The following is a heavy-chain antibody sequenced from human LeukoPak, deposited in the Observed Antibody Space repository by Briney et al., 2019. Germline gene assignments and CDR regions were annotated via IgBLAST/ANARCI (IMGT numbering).Heavy chain of an antibody. Sequence: KSGGSLRLACAASGFTFINAWMAWVRQAPGKGLEWVGRIKSKTDGGTTDYAAPVKGRFTISRDDSKNTLYLQMNSLKTEDTAVYYCTTRNYYYDSSVYYSAPFDYWGQGTLVTVSS. J-gene: IGHJ4*02. CDR3: TTRNYYYDSSVYYSAPFDY. CDR1: GFTFINAW. CDR2: IKSKTDGGTT. V-gene: IGHV3-15*01. D-gene: IGHD3-22*01.